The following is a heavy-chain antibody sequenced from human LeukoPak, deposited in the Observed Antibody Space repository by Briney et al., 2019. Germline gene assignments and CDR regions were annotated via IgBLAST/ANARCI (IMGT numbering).Heavy chain of an antibody. J-gene: IGHJ4*02. CDR1: GFTFDEYA. D-gene: IGHD6-19*01. CDR3: AKDQGSSGWTRPFDY. Sequence: GGSLRLSCAASGFTFDEYAMHWVRQAPGKGLEWVSLISGDGGSTYYADSVKGRFTISRDNSKNSLYLQMNSLRTEDTALYYCAKDQGSSGWTRPFDYWGQGTLVTVSS. CDR2: ISGDGGST. V-gene: IGHV3-43*02.